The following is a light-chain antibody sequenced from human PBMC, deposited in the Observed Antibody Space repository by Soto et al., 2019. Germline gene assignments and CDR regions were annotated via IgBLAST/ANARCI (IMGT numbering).Light chain of an antibody. CDR3: QTWGTAIRV. CDR1: SGHSSYA. CDR2: LNSDGSH. V-gene: IGLV4-69*01. J-gene: IGLJ3*02. Sequence: QSVLTQSPSASASLGASVKLTCTLSSGHSSYAIAWHQQQPEKGPRYLMKLNSDGSHSKGDGIPDRFSGSSSGAERYLTISSLQSEDEADYYCQTWGTAIRVLGGGTKVTVL.